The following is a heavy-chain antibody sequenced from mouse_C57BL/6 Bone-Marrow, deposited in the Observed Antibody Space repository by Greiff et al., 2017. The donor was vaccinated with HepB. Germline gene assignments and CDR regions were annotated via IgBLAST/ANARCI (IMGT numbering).Heavy chain of an antibody. CDR2: ISSGGGNT. CDR3: VRGGNFDY. CDR1: GFTFSSYT. V-gene: IGHV5-9*03. J-gene: IGHJ2*01. Sequence: DVKLVESGGGLVKPGGSLKLSCAASGFTFSSYTMSWVRQTPEKRLEWVATISSGGGNTYYPDSVKGRFTISRDNAKNSLYLQMSSLRSEDTALYYCVRGGNFDYWGQGTTLTVSS.